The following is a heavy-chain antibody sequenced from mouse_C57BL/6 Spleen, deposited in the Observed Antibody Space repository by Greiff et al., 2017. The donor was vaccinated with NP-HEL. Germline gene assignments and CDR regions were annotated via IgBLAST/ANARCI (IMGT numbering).Heavy chain of an antibody. Sequence: QVQLKESGAELVKPGASVKLSCKASGYTFTSYWMQWVKQRPGQGLEWIGEIDPSDSYTNYNQKFKGKATLTVDTSSSTAYMQLSSLTSGDSAVYYCARSAAAQADYWGQGTTLTVSS. CDR3: ARSAAAQADY. CDR2: IDPSDSYT. V-gene: IGHV1-50*01. CDR1: GYTFTSYW. D-gene: IGHD3-2*02. J-gene: IGHJ2*01.